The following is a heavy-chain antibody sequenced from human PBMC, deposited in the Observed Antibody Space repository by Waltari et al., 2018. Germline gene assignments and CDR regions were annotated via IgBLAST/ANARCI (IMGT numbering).Heavy chain of an antibody. CDR3: TRAASWGSYDY. Sequence: EVQLVESGGGLVQPGRSLRLSCTASGFTFGDYAMSWVRQAPGKGLEWVGFIRSKAYGATTEYAASVKGRFTISRDDSKSIAYLQMNSLKTEDTAVYYCTRAASWGSYDYWGQGTLVTVSS. J-gene: IGHJ4*02. CDR2: IRSKAYGATT. CDR1: GFTFGDYA. V-gene: IGHV3-49*04. D-gene: IGHD7-27*01.